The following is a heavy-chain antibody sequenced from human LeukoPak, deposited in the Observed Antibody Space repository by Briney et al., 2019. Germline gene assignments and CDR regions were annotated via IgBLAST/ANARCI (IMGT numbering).Heavy chain of an antibody. Sequence: ASVKVSCKAFGYTFTSNYMHWVRQAPGQGLEWMGWINPNSGGTNYAQKFQGRVTMTRDTSISTAYMELSRLRSDDTAVYYCARGWYSGSYYPSHFDYWGQGTLVTVSS. CDR1: GYTFTSNY. CDR2: INPNSGGT. V-gene: IGHV1-2*02. J-gene: IGHJ4*02. D-gene: IGHD1-26*01. CDR3: ARGWYSGSYYPSHFDY.